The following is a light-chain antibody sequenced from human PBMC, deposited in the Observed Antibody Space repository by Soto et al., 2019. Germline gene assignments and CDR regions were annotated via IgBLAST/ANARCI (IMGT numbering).Light chain of an antibody. CDR1: SSDVGGYNY. J-gene: IGLJ1*01. V-gene: IGLV2-14*01. CDR2: EVS. Sequence: QSALTQPASVSGSPGQSITISCTGTSSDVGGYNYVSWYQQHPGKAPKLMIYEVSNRPSGLSNRFSGSKSGNTASLTISGLQAEEEADYYCSSYTSSSIDYVFGTGTKVTVL. CDR3: SSYTSSSIDYV.